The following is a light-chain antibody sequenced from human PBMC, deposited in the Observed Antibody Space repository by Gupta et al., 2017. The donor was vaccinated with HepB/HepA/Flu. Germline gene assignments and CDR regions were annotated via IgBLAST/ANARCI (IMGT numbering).Light chain of an antibody. V-gene: IGKV1-5*03. CDR1: QSINTW. CDR2: RVS. J-gene: IGKJ1*01. CDR3: QQYYSLKS. Sequence: DIQMTQSPSTLSASVGDRVTITCRASQSINTWLAWYQQKPGKAPKLLIYRVSSLVIGVPSRFSGGGSGTEFTLTISSLQPDDSATYCCQQYYSLKSFGQGSKVEIK.